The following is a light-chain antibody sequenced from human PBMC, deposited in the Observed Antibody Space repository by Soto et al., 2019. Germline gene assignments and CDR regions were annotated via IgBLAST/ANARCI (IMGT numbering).Light chain of an antibody. J-gene: IGKJ2*01. V-gene: IGKV1-39*01. CDR1: QSISTY. Sequence: DIPMTQSPSSLSASVGDRVTITCRASQSISTYLQWYQQRPGKAPQLLIYGASGLQSGVPSRFIGRGSGTEFTLTISSLQPEDFASYYCHQTYTTPYTFGQGTKVEIK. CDR3: HQTYTTPYT. CDR2: GAS.